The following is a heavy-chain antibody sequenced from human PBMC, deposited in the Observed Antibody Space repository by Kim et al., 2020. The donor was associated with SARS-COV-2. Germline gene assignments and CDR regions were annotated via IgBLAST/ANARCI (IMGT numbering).Heavy chain of an antibody. CDR3: AGDTTAMVYFDY. CDR1: GFTFSSYA. J-gene: IGHJ4*02. D-gene: IGHD5-18*01. CDR2: ISYDGSNK. V-gene: IGHV3-30-3*01. Sequence: GGSLRLSCAASGFTFSSYAMHWVRQAPGKGLEWVAVISYDGSNKYYADSVKGRFTISRDNSKNTLYLQMNSLRAEDTAVYYCAGDTTAMVYFDYWGQGT.